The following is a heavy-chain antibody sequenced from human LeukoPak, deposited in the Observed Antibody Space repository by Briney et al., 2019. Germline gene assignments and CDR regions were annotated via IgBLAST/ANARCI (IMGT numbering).Heavy chain of an antibody. CDR3: ARAGRITIFGVVTPHRF. Sequence: KPSETLSLTCTVSGGSISSYYWSWIRQPPGKGLEWIGYIYYSGSTNYNPSLKSRVTISVDTSKNQFSLKLSSVTAADTAVYYCARAGRITIFGVVTPHRFWSQGTLVTASS. CDR2: IYYSGST. D-gene: IGHD3-3*01. J-gene: IGHJ4*02. V-gene: IGHV4-59*12. CDR1: GGSISSYY.